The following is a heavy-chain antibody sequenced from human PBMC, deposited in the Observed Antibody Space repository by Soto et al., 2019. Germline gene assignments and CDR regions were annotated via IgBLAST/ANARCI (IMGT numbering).Heavy chain of an antibody. Sequence: SVKVSCKASGGTFSTYTITWVRQAPGQGLEWMGRIIPIIGIINYAQKFQGRVTISADKFTGTAYMELTGLRSDDTAVYYCAGDPDSHYNDSHASSYSRGQGTLVTVSS. CDR3: AGDPDSHYNDSHASSYS. CDR2: IIPIIGII. D-gene: IGHD4-4*01. CDR1: GGTFSTYT. V-gene: IGHV1-69*04. J-gene: IGHJ4*02.